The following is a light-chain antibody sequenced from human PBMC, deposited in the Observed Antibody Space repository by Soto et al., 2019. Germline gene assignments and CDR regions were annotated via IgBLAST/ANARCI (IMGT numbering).Light chain of an antibody. J-gene: IGLJ2*01. Sequence: QPVLTQSPSASGTPGQRVTISCSGSSSNIGGNYVYWYQQLPGRAPKLLICRNSQRPSGVPDRFSGSKSGTSASLAISGLRSEDEADYYCAAWDDSLSGVIFGGGTKLTVL. V-gene: IGLV1-47*01. CDR3: AAWDDSLSGVI. CDR2: RNS. CDR1: SSNIGGNY.